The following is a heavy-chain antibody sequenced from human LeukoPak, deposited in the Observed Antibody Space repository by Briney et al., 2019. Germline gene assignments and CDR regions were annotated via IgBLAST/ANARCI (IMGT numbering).Heavy chain of an antibody. J-gene: IGHJ3*02. CDR3: ARVLTVVTHAFDI. V-gene: IGHV1-8*01. CDR2: MNPNSGNT. D-gene: IGHD4-23*01. Sequence: ASVKVSCKASGYTFTSYDINWVRQATGQGLEWMGWMNPNSGNTGYAQKFQGRVTMTRNTSISTAYMELSSLRSEDTAVYYCARVLTVVTHAFDIWGQGTMVTVSS. CDR1: GYTFTSYD.